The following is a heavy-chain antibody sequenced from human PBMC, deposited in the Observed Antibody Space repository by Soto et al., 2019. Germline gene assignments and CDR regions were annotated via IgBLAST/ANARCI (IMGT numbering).Heavy chain of an antibody. CDR2: IIPIFGTA. CDR3: ASDAPTKAHSDCIAGSGYHPIREDYYAWCDY. Sequence: QVQLVQSGAEVKKPGSSVKVSCKASGGTFSSYAISWVRQAPGQGLEWMGGIIPIFGTANYEQKFQGRVRISAHESPSTAYMVLSNLRSELPAVYYCASDAPTKAHSDCIAGSGYHPIREDYYAWCDYWGQGNLGTVCS. D-gene: IGHD2-15*01. V-gene: IGHV1-69*12. J-gene: IGHJ4*02. CDR1: GGTFSSYA.